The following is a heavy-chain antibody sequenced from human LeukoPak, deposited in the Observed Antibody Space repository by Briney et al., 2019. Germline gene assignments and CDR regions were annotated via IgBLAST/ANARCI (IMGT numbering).Heavy chain of an antibody. CDR2: IWYDGSNK. Sequence: SLRLSCATSGFTFSTYGMHWVRQAPGKGLEWVAVIWYDGSNKYYVDSVKGRFIISRDNSKNTLYLQMNSLRAEDTAVYYCARDYCGGDCHNPPLGFDNWGQGTLVTVSS. CDR3: ARDYCGGDCHNPPLGFDN. V-gene: IGHV3-33*01. J-gene: IGHJ4*02. CDR1: GFTFSTYG. D-gene: IGHD2-21*02.